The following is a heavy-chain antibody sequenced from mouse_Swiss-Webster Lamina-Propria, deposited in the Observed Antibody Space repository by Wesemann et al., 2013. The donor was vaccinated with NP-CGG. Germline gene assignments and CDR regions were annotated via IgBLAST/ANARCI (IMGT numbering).Heavy chain of an antibody. CDR2: INPSNGGT. CDR1: GYTFTSYY. J-gene: IGHJ4*01. CDR3: TRGGLYAMDY. Sequence: GASVKPQSCKASGYTFTSYYMYWVKQRPGQGLEWIGEINPSNGGTNFNEKFKSKATLTVDKSSSTAYMQLSSLTSEDSAVYYCTRGGLYAMDYWGQGTSVTVSS. V-gene: IGHV1S81*02.